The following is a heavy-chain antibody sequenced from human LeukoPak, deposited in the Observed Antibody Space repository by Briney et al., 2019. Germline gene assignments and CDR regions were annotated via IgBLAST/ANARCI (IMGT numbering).Heavy chain of an antibody. D-gene: IGHD3-3*01. V-gene: IGHV3-23*01. J-gene: IGHJ6*03. Sequence: PGGSLRLSRAASGFTFSSYAMSWVRQAPGKGLEWVSAISGSGGSTYYADSVKGRFTISRDNSKNTLYLQMNSLRAEDTAVYYCAKEETYYDFWSGYSETPYYYYMDVWGKGTTVTVSS. CDR1: GFTFSSYA. CDR2: ISGSGGST. CDR3: AKEETYYDFWSGYSETPYYYYMDV.